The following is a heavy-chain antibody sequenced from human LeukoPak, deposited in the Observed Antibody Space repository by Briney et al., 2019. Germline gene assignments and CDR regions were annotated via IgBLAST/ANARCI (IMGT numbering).Heavy chain of an antibody. CDR1: GYTFTTYG. CDR2: ISGYNGNT. D-gene: IGHD3-10*01. Sequence: ASVKVSCRASGYTFTTYGISWVRQAPGQGLEWMGWISGYNGNTDYAQKVQGRVTMTTDTSTRTAYMELTSLRSDDTAVYYCARAVRVRGPRLYYFDYWGQGTLVTVSS. CDR3: ARAVRVRGPRLYYFDY. J-gene: IGHJ4*02. V-gene: IGHV1-18*01.